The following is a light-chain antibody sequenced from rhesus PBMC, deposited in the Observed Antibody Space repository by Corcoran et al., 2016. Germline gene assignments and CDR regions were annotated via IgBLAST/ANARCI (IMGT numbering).Light chain of an antibody. J-gene: IGKJ4*01. CDR1: QGISNY. CDR3: QQRNYYPLT. CDR2: DAS. V-gene: IGKV1-38*01. Sequence: DIQLTQSPSSLSASVGDRVTISCRASQGISNYVAWYQQKPGKVPKLLIHDASKLYIGGPSRFSGSGYGTDLTLTISSLQPEDFAVYFCQQRNYYPLTFGGGTKVEI.